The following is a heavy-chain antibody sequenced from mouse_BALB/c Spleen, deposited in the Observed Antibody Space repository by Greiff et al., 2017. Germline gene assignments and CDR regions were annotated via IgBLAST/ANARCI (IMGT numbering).Heavy chain of an antibody. D-gene: IGHD2-2*01. Sequence: QVQLKQSGAELVRPGASVTLSCKASGYTFTDYEMHWVKQTPVHGLEWIGAIDPETGGTAYNQKFKGKATLTADKSSSTAYMELRSLTSEDSAVYYCTRDGYDVSYFDYWGQGTTLTVSS. J-gene: IGHJ2*01. CDR2: IDPETGGT. V-gene: IGHV1-15*01. CDR3: TRDGYDVSYFDY. CDR1: GYTFTDYE.